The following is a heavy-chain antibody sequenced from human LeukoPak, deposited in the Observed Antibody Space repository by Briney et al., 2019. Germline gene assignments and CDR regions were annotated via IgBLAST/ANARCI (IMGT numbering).Heavy chain of an antibody. CDR1: GASLDNYY. V-gene: IGHV4-4*07. J-gene: IGHJ4*02. CDR3: GRGSLKIDY. Sequence: PSQTLSLTCTVSGASLDNYYSSWVRQPAGKGLEWIGRIFETGLSNYNPSLKSRVTMSVDTSKNHCSLSLRSVTAADTAVYYCGRGSLKIDYWGQGILVTVSS. CDR2: IFETGLS.